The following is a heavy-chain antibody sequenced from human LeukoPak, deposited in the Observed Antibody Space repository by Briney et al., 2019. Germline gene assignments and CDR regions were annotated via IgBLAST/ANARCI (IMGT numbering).Heavy chain of an antibody. V-gene: IGHV3-30*02. CDR1: GFTFSSYG. D-gene: IGHD3-10*01. CDR3: AKDSWTLWFGGEHHYYYFDY. J-gene: IGHJ4*02. Sequence: GGSLRLSCAASGFTFSSYGMRWVRQAPGKGLEWVAFIRYDGSNKYYADSVKGRFTISRDNSKNTLYLQMNSLRAEDTAVYYCAKDSWTLWFGGEHHYYYFDYWGQGTLVTVSS. CDR2: IRYDGSNK.